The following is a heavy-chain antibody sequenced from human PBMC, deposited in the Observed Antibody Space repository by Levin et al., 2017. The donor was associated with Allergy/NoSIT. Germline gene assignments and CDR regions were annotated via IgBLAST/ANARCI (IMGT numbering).Heavy chain of an antibody. Sequence: GGSLRLSCAASGFTFSSYAMSWVRQAPGKGLEWVSVISGSGGSTYFADSVKGRFTISRDNSKNTLYLQMNSLRAEDTAVYYCAKDRKYCGGDCHNPIPFDYWGQGTLVTVSS. V-gene: IGHV3-23*01. CDR2: ISGSGGST. CDR3: AKDRKYCGGDCHNPIPFDY. CDR1: GFTFSSYA. D-gene: IGHD2-21*02. J-gene: IGHJ4*02.